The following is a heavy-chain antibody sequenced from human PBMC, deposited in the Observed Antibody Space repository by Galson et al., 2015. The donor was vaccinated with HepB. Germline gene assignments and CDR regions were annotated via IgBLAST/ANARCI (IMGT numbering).Heavy chain of an antibody. V-gene: IGHV1-69*13. J-gene: IGHJ6*03. D-gene: IGHD6-6*01. Sequence: SVKVSCKASGGTFSSYAISWVRQAPGQGLEWMGGIIPIFGTANYAQKFQGRVTITADESTSTAYMELSSLRSEDTAVYYCASGPAARRYYYYYMDVWGKGTTVTVSS. CDR1: GGTFSSYA. CDR2: IIPIFGTA. CDR3: ASGPAARRYYYYYMDV.